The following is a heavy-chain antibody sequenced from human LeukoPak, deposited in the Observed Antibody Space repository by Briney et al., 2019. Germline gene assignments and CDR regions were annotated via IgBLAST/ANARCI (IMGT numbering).Heavy chain of an antibody. J-gene: IGHJ3*02. CDR3: ARDRGFVAVAGTGDAFDI. V-gene: IGHV3-21*01. CDR2: ISSSSSYI. CDR1: GFTFSSYS. Sequence: GGSLRLSCAASGFTFSSYSMNWVRQAPGKGLEWVSSISSSSSYIYYADSVKGRFTISRDNAKNSLYLQMNSLRAEDTAVYYCARDRGFVAVAGTGDAFDIWGQGTMVTVSS. D-gene: IGHD6-19*01.